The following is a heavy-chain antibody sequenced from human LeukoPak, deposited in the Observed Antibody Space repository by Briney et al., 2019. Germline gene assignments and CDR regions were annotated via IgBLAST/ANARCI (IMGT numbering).Heavy chain of an antibody. CDR1: CGSIISSNW. V-gene: IGHV4-4*02. Sequence: PSGTLSLTCGVSCGSIISSNWWSWVRQPPGKGLEWIGEIYHSGSTNYNPSLKSRVTISVDKSKSQFSLELTSVTAADTALYYCARGEYCSSTSCYVFDSWGQGTLVTVSS. CDR2: IYHSGST. D-gene: IGHD2-2*01. CDR3: ARGEYCSSTSCYVFDS. J-gene: IGHJ4*02.